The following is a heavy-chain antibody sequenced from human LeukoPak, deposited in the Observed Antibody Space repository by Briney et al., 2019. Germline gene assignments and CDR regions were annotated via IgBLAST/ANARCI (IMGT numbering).Heavy chain of an antibody. J-gene: IGHJ1*01. Sequence: PGGSLRLSCAASGFTFDDYAIHWVRQGPGKGLEWVSGISWNSGSIGYADSVKGRFTISRDNAKNALYLQMNSLRAEDTALYYCAKDMYYYDSSGLSRWGQGTLVTVSS. D-gene: IGHD3-22*01. V-gene: IGHV3-9*01. CDR3: AKDMYYYDSSGLSR. CDR2: ISWNSGSI. CDR1: GFTFDDYA.